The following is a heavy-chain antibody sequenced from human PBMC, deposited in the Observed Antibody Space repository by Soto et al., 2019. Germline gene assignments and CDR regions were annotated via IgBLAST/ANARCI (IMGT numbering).Heavy chain of an antibody. D-gene: IGHD3-9*01. CDR2: IKSKTDGGTA. V-gene: IGHV3-15*01. CDR1: GFNLSHPW. Sequence: GGSLRLSCVASGFNLSHPWMTWVRQAAGKGLEWVGRIKSKTDGGTADYAAPVKGRATISRDDSKNTVYLEMNSLKTEDTAVYYCTTGIYYDILTGYHNVAYWGQGALVTVSS. J-gene: IGHJ4*02. CDR3: TTGIYYDILTGYHNVAY.